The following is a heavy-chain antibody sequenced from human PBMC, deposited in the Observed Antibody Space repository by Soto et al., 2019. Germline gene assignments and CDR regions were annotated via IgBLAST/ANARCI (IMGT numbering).Heavy chain of an antibody. CDR2: IYYSGSA. D-gene: IGHD5-18*01. J-gene: IGHJ6*02. CDR3: AREPHRYSYGYEYYYGMDV. V-gene: IGHV4-39*07. Sequence: LSLTCTVSGGSISSSSYYWGWIRQPPGKGLEWIGGIYYSGSAYYNPSLKSRVTISVDTANNQFSLKLSSVTAADTAVYYWAREPHRYSYGYEYYYGMDVWGQGTTVTVS. CDR1: GGSISSSSYY.